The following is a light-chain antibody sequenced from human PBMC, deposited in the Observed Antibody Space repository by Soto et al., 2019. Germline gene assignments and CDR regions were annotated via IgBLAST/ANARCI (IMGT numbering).Light chain of an antibody. V-gene: IGLV1-51*02. CDR2: ENN. Sequence: QSVLTQPPPVSAAPGQKVTISCSGSSSNIGNNYVSWYQQLPGTAPKLLIYENNKRPSGIPDRFSGSKSGTSATLGITGLQTGDEADYYCGTWDSSLSVFYVFGTGTKVTVL. CDR3: GTWDSSLSVFYV. CDR1: SSNIGNNY. J-gene: IGLJ1*01.